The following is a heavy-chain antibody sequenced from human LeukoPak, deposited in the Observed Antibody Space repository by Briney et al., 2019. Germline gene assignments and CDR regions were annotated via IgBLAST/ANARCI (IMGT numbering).Heavy chain of an antibody. CDR2: IYPGDSDT. CDR1: GYSFTSYW. CDR3: ARTPSIAAASNWFDP. V-gene: IGHV5-51*01. J-gene: IGHJ5*02. Sequence: GESLKISCMGSGYSFTSYWIGWVRQMPGKGLGWMGIIYPGDSDTRYSPSFQGQVTISADKSISTAYLQWSSLKASDTAMYYCARTPSIAAASNWFDPWGQGTLVTVSS. D-gene: IGHD6-13*01.